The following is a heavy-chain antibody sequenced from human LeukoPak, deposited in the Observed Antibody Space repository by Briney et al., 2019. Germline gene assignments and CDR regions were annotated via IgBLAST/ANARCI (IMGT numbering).Heavy chain of an antibody. CDR3: ARDRKYVEDFWSGYYTSYWYFDL. J-gene: IGHJ2*01. CDR1: GGSISSGGYY. CDR2: IYHSGST. D-gene: IGHD3-3*01. Sequence: SQTLSLTCTVSGGSISSGGYYWSWIRQPPGKGLEWIGYIYHSGSTYYNPSLKSRVTISVDRSKNQFSLKLSSVTAADTAVYYCARDRKYVEDFWSGYYTSYWYFDLWGRGTLVTVSS. V-gene: IGHV4-30-2*01.